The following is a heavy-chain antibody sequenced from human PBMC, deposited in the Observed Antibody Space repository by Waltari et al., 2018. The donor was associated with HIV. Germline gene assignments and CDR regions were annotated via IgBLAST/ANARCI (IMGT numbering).Heavy chain of an antibody. CDR2: LYHSGST. D-gene: IGHD3-3*01. J-gene: IGHJ4*02. CDR3: ARGLFPTTISGFYFDY. V-gene: IGHV4-38-2*02. CDR1: GYFISSGYY. Sequence: QVQLQESGPGLVKPSETLSLTCTVSGYFISSGYYWGWIRQPPGKGLEWIGSLYHSGSTYYNPSLKSRVTISVDTSKNQFSLKLSSVTAADTAVYHCARGLFPTTISGFYFDYWGQGTLVTVSS.